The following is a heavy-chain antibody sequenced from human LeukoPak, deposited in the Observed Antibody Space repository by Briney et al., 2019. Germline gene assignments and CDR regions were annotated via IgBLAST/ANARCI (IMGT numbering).Heavy chain of an antibody. CDR2: INPNSGGT. CDR1: GYTFTSYD. V-gene: IGHV1-2*02. D-gene: IGHD1-20*01. Sequence: ASVKVSCKASGYTFTSYDINWVRQATGQGLEWMGWINPNSGGTNYAQKFQGGVTMTRDTSISTAYMELSRLRSDDTAVYYCARELLGDNWNDLDYWGQGTLVTVSS. J-gene: IGHJ4*02. CDR3: ARELLGDNWNDLDY.